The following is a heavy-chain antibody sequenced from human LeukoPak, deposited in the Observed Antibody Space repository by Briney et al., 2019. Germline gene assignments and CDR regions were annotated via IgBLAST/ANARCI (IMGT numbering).Heavy chain of an antibody. CDR2: INSDGSST. Sequence: GGSLRLSCAAAGFTFSSYWMHWVRQAPGKGLVWVSRINSDGSSTSYADSVKGRFTISRDDAKNTLYLQMNSLRAEDTAVYYCARDHIAAGGTANYYYYYYMDVWGKGTTVTISS. J-gene: IGHJ6*03. V-gene: IGHV3-74*01. CDR1: GFTFSSYW. CDR3: ARDHIAAGGTANYYYYYYMDV. D-gene: IGHD6-13*01.